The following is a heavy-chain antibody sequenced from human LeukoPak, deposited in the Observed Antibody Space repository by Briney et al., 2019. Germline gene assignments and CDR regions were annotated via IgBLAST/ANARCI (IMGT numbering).Heavy chain of an antibody. CDR3: AREESSSGGIGDY. J-gene: IGHJ4*02. CDR1: GGSISSGGYY. D-gene: IGHD6-19*01. V-gene: IGHV4-31*03. CDR2: IYYSGST. Sequence: SQTLSLTCTVSGGSISSGGYYWSWIRQHPGKGLEWIGYIYYSGSTYYNPSLKSGVTISVDTSKNQFSLKLSSVTAADTAVYYCAREESSSGGIGDYWGQGTLVTVSS.